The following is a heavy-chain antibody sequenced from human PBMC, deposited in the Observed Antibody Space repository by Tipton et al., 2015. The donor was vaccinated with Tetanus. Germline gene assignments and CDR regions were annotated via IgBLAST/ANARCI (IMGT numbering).Heavy chain of an antibody. CDR3: ARHRAGTFASWFDP. CDR1: GYNFTIYW. J-gene: IGHJ5*02. D-gene: IGHD2/OR15-2a*01. Sequence: VQLVQSGAEVKKPGESLKISCKPSGYNFTIYWIGWVRQKPGKGLEWMGIIYPGDSDTRYSPSFQGHVTISADRSNSTAYLQWSSLKASDTAMYYCARHRAGTFASWFDPWGQGTLVTVSS. CDR2: IYPGDSDT. V-gene: IGHV5-51*01.